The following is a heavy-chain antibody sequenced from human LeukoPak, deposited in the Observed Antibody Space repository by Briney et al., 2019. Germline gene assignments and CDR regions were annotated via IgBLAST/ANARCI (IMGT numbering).Heavy chain of an antibody. CDR2: IYTSGST. J-gene: IGHJ4*02. CDR1: GGSISSYY. CDR3: AGAPVSSSSGYLYYFDY. Sequence: QTSQTLSLTCTVSGGSISSYYWSWIRQPAGKGLEWIGRIYTSGSTNYNPSLKSRVTMSVDTSKNQFSLKLSSVTAADTAVYYCAGAPVSSSSGYLYYFDYWGQGTLVTVSS. V-gene: IGHV4-4*07. D-gene: IGHD3-22*01.